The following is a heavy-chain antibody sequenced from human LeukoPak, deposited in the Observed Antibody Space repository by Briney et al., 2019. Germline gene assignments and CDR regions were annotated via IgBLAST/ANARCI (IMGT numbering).Heavy chain of an antibody. CDR3: AREPGGEDYGVDY. Sequence: SQTLSLTCTVSGGSISSGGYYWSWIRQHPGKGLEWIGYIYYSGSTYYNPSLKSRVTISVDTSKNQFSLKLSTVTAADTAVYYCAREPGGEDYGVDYWGQGTLVTVSS. D-gene: IGHD4-17*01. CDR2: IYYSGST. V-gene: IGHV4-31*03. CDR1: GGSISSGGYY. J-gene: IGHJ4*02.